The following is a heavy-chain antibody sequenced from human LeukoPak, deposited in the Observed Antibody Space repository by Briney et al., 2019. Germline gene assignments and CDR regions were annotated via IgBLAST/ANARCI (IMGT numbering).Heavy chain of an antibody. J-gene: IGHJ4*02. Sequence: ASVKVSCKSSGYTFTSYDINWVRQATGQGLEWMGWMNPNSGNSGYAQKFQGRVTMTRNTSISTAYMEQSSLRSEDTAVYYCAKDLHYYDSSGYYDYRPARSSFDYWGQGTLVTVSS. CDR1: GYTFTSYD. CDR2: MNPNSGNS. CDR3: AKDLHYYDSSGYYDYRPARSSFDY. V-gene: IGHV1-8*01. D-gene: IGHD3-22*01.